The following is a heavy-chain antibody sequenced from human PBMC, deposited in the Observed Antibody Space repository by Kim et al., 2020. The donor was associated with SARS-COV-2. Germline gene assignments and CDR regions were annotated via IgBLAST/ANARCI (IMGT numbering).Heavy chain of an antibody. D-gene: IGHD6-6*01. CDR2: IYSGGST. CDR1: GFTVSSNY. Sequence: GGSLRLSCAASGFTVSSNYMSWVRQAPGKGLEWVSVIYSGGSTYYADSVKGRFTISRDNSKNTLYLQMNSLRAEDTAVYYCAREGWYSSSLRSYWGQGTLVTVSS. V-gene: IGHV3-66*01. J-gene: IGHJ4*02. CDR3: AREGWYSSSLRSY.